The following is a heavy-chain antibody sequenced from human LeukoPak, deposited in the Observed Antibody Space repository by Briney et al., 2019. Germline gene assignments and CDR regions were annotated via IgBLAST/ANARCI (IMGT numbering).Heavy chain of an antibody. CDR3: ARARYFDY. CDR2: IYYSGST. CDR1: GGSISSYY. Sequence: SETLSLTCTVSGGSISSYYWSWIRQPPGKGLEWIGYIYYSGSTNYNPSLKSRVTISVDTSKNQFSLRLSSVTAADTAVYYRARARYFDYWGQGTLVTVSS. V-gene: IGHV4-59*01. J-gene: IGHJ4*02. D-gene: IGHD3-16*02.